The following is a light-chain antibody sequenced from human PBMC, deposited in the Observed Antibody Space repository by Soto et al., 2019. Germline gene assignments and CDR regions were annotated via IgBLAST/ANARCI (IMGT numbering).Light chain of an antibody. J-gene: IGKJ5*01. Sequence: EIVLTQSPGTLSLSPGERATLSCRASQSVSSSYLAWYHQKPGQAPRLLIYATSSRATGIPDRFSGSVSGTDFSLTISRREPEDFALYYCQQYDATHITFGQGTRQEIK. CDR2: ATS. CDR1: QSVSSSY. V-gene: IGKV3-20*01. CDR3: QQYDATHIT.